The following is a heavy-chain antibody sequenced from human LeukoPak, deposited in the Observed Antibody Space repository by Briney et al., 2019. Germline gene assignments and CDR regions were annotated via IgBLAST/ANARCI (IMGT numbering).Heavy chain of an antibody. V-gene: IGHV3-43*02. CDR1: GFSFDDYA. J-gene: IGHJ6*02. Sequence: PGGSLRLSCAASGFSFDDYAMHWVRQVAGKGLEWVSLISGDGGRTYYVDSVKGRFTISRDNSKNSLYLQMNSLTTEDTALYYCVKDRLYCSSSTCYYYYGMNVWSQGTTVTVSS. CDR2: ISGDGGRT. CDR3: VKDRLYCSSSTCYYYYGMNV. D-gene: IGHD2-2*01.